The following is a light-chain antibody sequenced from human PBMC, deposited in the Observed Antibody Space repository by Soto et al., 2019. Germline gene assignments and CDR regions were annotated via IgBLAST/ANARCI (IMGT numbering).Light chain of an antibody. CDR2: DTD. J-gene: IGLJ3*02. Sequence: QAVVTQEPSLTVSPGGTVTLTCGSRSGTVTTGHYPYWFQLKPGQAPRTLIYDTDKRHSWTPARFSGSLLGGKAALTLSGAQPEDEAEYHCLLSYSISRPGVFGGGTQLTVL. V-gene: IGLV7-46*01. CDR1: SGTVTTGHY. CDR3: LLSYSISRPGV.